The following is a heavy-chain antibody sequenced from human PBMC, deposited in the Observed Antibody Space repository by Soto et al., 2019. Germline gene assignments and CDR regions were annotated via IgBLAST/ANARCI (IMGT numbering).Heavy chain of an antibody. CDR2: ISGGGDST. J-gene: IGHJ5*02. CDR1: GFTFSTNS. V-gene: IGHV3-23*01. CDR3: SKCDGYGDQ. Sequence: EVQLLESGGGLVQPGGSLRLSCAASGFTFSTNSMTWVRQAPGKGLEWVCGISGGGDSTHYAESVKGRFTISRDTSKTMVYLQMNSLTAADTAVYFFSKCDGYGDQWGQGTLVTVSS. D-gene: IGHD5-12*01.